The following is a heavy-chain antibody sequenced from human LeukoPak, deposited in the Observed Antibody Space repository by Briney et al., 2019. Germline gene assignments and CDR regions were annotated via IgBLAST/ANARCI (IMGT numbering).Heavy chain of an antibody. D-gene: IGHD2-2*01. V-gene: IGHV3-48*01. Sequence: GGSLRLSCAASGFTFSSYWMSWVRQAPGKGLEWVSYISSSSTTIYYADSVKGRFTISRDNAKNSLYLQMNSLRAEDTGVYYCASSTGDYWGQGTLVTVSS. CDR1: GFTFSSYW. CDR3: ASSTGDY. J-gene: IGHJ4*02. CDR2: ISSSSTTI.